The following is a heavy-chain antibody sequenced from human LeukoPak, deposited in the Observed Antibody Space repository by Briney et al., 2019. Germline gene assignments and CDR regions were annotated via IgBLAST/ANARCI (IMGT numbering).Heavy chain of an antibody. CDR2: INHSGST. D-gene: IGHD3-10*01. CDR1: GGSFSGYY. Sequence: SETLSLTCAVYGGSFSGYYWSWIRQPPGEGLEWIGEINHSGSTNYNPSLKSRVTISVDTSKNQFSLKLSSVTAADTAVYYCASITMVRGVTNYFDYWGQGTLVTVSS. J-gene: IGHJ4*02. V-gene: IGHV4-34*01. CDR3: ASITMVRGVTNYFDY.